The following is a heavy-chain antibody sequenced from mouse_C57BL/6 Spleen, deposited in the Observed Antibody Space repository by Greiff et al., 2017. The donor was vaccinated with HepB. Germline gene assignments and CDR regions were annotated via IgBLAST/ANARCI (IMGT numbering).Heavy chain of an antibody. D-gene: IGHD1-1*01. CDR1: GFTFSSYG. V-gene: IGHV5-6*02. CDR2: ISSGGSYT. CDR3: ARHEGIHYYGSSHWYFDV. J-gene: IGHJ1*03. Sequence: DVMLVESGGDLVKPGGSLKLSCAASGFTFSSYGMSWVRQTPDKRLEWVATISSGGSYTYYPDSVKGRFTISRDNAKNTLYLQMSSLKSEDTAMYYCARHEGIHYYGSSHWYFDVWGTGTTVTVSS.